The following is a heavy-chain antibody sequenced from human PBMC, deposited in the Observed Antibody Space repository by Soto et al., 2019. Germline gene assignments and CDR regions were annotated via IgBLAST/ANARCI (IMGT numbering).Heavy chain of an antibody. CDR1: GFTFTSSA. V-gene: IGHV1-58*01. Sequence: SVKVSCKASGFTFTSSAVQWVRQARGQRLEWIGWIVVGSGNTNYAQKFQERVTIARDMSTSTAYMELSSLRSEDTAVYYCARDLGDRGIAVPGGPGMDVWGQGTTVTVSS. D-gene: IGHD6-19*01. CDR3: ARDLGDRGIAVPGGPGMDV. J-gene: IGHJ6*02. CDR2: IVVGSGNT.